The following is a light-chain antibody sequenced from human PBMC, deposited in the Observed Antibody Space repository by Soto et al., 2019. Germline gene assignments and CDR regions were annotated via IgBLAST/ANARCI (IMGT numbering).Light chain of an antibody. V-gene: IGKV3-20*01. CDR3: QQYGSSPTT. CDR2: GAS. J-gene: IGKJ1*01. Sequence: EIVLTQSPATLSSFPGDRVTLSCRASQAVNTRLAWYQHKPGQAPRLLFFGASIRATGIPDRFSGSGSGTDFTLTLSRLEPEDFAVYHCQQYGSSPTTFGQGTKVDIK. CDR1: QAVNTR.